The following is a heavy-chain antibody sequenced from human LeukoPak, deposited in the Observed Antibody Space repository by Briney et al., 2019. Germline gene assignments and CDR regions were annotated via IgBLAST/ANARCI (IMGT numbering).Heavy chain of an antibody. CDR2: INQGGSEK. J-gene: IGHJ4*02. Sequence: XXAPGKGLEWLANINQGGSEKYYVDSVKGRFTISRDNAKNSLFLQMNSLRAEDTAVYYCARDVGDLXGQGXXV. D-gene: IGHD2-21*02. CDR3: ARDVGDL. V-gene: IGHV3-7*01.